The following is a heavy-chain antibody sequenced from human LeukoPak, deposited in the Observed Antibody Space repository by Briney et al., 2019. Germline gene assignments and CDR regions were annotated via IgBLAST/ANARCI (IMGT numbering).Heavy chain of an antibody. J-gene: IGHJ4*02. CDR3: AGSITMVRGVIENVY. V-gene: IGHV4-39*07. CDR2: IYYTGNT. D-gene: IGHD3-10*01. CDR1: GVSISSSNSY. Sequence: SETLSLTCTVSGVSISSSNSYWGWIRQPPGKGLEWIGSIYYTGNTYYNASLKSRVTISIDTSKNQISLRLSSVTAADTAVYYCAGSITMVRGVIENVYWGQGTLVTVSS.